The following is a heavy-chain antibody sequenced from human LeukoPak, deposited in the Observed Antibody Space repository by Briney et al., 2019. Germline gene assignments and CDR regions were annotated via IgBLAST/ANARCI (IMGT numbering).Heavy chain of an antibody. J-gene: IGHJ4*02. CDR2: MHPGNGNT. Sequence: ASVKVSCKPTVYSFFSNYIQWVRQAPGLGPEWMGWMHPGNGNTRYAEKFQGRVTMTRDTSINTAYMDLNSLRSDDTAVYYCARKYSSCVGGDCGSFDFWGQGTPITVSS. D-gene: IGHD2-21*02. CDR1: VYSFFSNY. CDR3: ARKYSSCVGGDCGSFDF. V-gene: IGHV1-2*02.